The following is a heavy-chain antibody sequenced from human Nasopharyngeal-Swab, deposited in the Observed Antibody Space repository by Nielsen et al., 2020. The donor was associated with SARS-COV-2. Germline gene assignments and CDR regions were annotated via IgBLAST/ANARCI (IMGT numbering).Heavy chain of an antibody. CDR2: INPPSRGT. CDR1: GYTLTGYY. Sequence: ASVKVSCKASGYTLTGYYMHWVRQAPGQGLEWMGWINPPSRGTKYAQKFQGRVTMTSDTSINTAYMERRRLKSDDTAVYYCARDDYGDYGYFGHWGQGTLVTVSS. CDR3: ARDDYGDYGYFGH. V-gene: IGHV1-2*02. J-gene: IGHJ4*02. D-gene: IGHD4-17*01.